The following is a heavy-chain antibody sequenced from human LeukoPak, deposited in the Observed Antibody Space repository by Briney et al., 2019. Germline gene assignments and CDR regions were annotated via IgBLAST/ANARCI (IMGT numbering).Heavy chain of an antibody. CDR3: ARGYDSSGYEWFDP. Sequence: GGSLRLSCAASGLTFSDYYMSWIRQAPGKGLEWVSYISSSGSTIYYADSVKGRFTISRDNAKNSLYLQMNSLRAEDTAVYYCARGYDSSGYEWFDPWGQGTLVTVSS. CDR1: GLTFSDYY. J-gene: IGHJ5*02. V-gene: IGHV3-11*01. CDR2: ISSSGSTI. D-gene: IGHD3-22*01.